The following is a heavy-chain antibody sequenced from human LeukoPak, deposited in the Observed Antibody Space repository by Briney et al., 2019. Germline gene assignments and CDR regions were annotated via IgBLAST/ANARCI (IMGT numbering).Heavy chain of an antibody. Sequence: ASVKVSCKASGYSFTSYGISWVRQAPGQGLEWMGWISAYNGNTNYAQKLQGRVTMTTDTSTSTAYMELRSLRSDDTAVYYCARRRYSDDAFDIWGQGTMVTVSS. CDR3: ARRRYSDDAFDI. CDR2: ISAYNGNT. D-gene: IGHD2-15*01. J-gene: IGHJ3*02. V-gene: IGHV1-18*01. CDR1: GYSFTSYG.